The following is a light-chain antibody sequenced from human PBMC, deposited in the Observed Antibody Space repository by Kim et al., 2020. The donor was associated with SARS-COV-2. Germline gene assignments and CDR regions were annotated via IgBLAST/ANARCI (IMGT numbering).Light chain of an antibody. J-gene: IGLJ3*02. CDR3: QTWGTGIRV. Sequence: QLVLTQSPSASASLGASVKLTCTLNSGHGSYAIAWHQQQPEKGPRYLMKVNSDGSHSKGDGIPDRFSGSSSGAERYLTISSLQSEDEADYYCQTWGTGIRVFGGGTKVTVL. V-gene: IGLV4-69*01. CDR1: SGHGSYA. CDR2: VNSDGSH.